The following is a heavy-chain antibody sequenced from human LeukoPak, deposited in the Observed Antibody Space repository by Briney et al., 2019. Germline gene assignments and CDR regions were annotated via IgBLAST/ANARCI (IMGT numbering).Heavy chain of an antibody. CDR2: ISYDGSNK. D-gene: IGHD6-6*01. CDR1: GFTFSSYA. CDR3: ARSESIRHAPTGFQH. Sequence: QSGGSLRLSCAASGFTFSSYAMRWVRQAPGKGLEWVAVISYDGSNKYYADSVKGRFTISRDNSKNTLYLQMNSLRAEDTAVYYCARSESIRHAPTGFQHWGQGTLVTVSS. J-gene: IGHJ1*01. V-gene: IGHV3-30*04.